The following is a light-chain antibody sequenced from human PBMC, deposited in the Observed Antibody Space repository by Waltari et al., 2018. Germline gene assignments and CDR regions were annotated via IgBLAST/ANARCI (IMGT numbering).Light chain of an antibody. CDR1: SSDVGGYNY. CDR3: SSYTSSSANVV. Sequence: QSALTQPASVSGSPGQSITISCTGTSSDVGGYNYVSWYQQHPGKAPKLMIYDVSNRHSVVSNRSSGFKSGNTASLTISGLQAEDEADYYCSSYTSSSANVVFGGGTKLTVL. CDR2: DVS. V-gene: IGLV2-14*01. J-gene: IGLJ2*01.